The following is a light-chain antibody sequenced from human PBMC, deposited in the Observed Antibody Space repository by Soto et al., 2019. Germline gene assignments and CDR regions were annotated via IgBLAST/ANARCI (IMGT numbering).Light chain of an antibody. J-gene: IGKJ5*01. CDR3: QQLNSYPIT. V-gene: IGKV1-9*01. CDR2: AAS. Sequence: DIQMTQSPSSLSASVGDRVTITCRASQSISTYLNWYQQKPGKAPKVLIYAASNLQSGVPSRFSGSGSGTEFTLTISSLQPDDFATYYCQQLNSYPITFGQGTRLEIK. CDR1: QSISTY.